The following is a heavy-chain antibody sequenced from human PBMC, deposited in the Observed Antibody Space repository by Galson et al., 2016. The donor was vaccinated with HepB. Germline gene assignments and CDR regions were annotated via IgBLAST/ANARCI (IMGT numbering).Heavy chain of an antibody. J-gene: IGHJ6*04. D-gene: IGHD1-1*01. CDR1: GFTFSSYA. CDR2: ITGGGGGT. CDR3: ARFIASPWNDYYYYGMDV. Sequence: SLRLSCAASGFTFSSYAMNWVRQAPGKGLEWVSSITGGGGGTYYADSVKGRFTISRDNSKNTLYLQMNSLRAEDTAVYYCARFIASPWNDYYYYGMDVRGKGTTVTVSS. V-gene: IGHV3-23*01.